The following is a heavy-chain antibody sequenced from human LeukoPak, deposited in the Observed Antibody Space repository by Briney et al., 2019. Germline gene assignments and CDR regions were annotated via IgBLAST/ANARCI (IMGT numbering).Heavy chain of an antibody. V-gene: IGHV5-51*01. Sequence: HGASLQISCKTSGSKFVDYWIAWVRQMPGKGLEWMGIMFPTESITTYSPSFQGQVSISADKSISTVYLFWSSLKASDTAIYYCVRVNGYDDGVDFWGQGTPVTVSS. CDR2: MFPTESIT. CDR3: VRVNGYDDGVDF. D-gene: IGHD5-12*01. J-gene: IGHJ4*02. CDR1: GSKFVDYW.